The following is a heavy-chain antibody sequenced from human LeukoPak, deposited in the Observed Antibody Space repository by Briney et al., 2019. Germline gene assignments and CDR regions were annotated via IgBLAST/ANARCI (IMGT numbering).Heavy chain of an antibody. Sequence: SQTLSLTCAISGDXVSSHSTAWNWIRQSPSRGLEWLGRTYYRSKWYNDYAVSVKSRITISPDTSKNQVSLQVNSVTPEDTALYYCAKEALNGFDPWGQGTLVTVSS. J-gene: IGHJ5*02. CDR1: GDXVSSHSTA. CDR3: AKEALNGFDP. V-gene: IGHV6-1*01. CDR2: TYYRSKWYN.